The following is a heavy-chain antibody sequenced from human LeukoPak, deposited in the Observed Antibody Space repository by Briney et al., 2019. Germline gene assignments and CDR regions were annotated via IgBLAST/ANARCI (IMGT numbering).Heavy chain of an antibody. Sequence: PGGSLRLSCAASGFTVNTNYMSWVRQAPGKGLEWVSVIFRDDTTYYADSVKGRFTISGDNSKNTLYLQMNNLRAEDTAVYYCARAAYDIDSYIVNHDYWGQGTLVTVSS. V-gene: IGHV3-53*01. CDR1: GFTVNTNY. J-gene: IGHJ4*02. CDR2: IFRDDTT. CDR3: ARAAYDIDSYIVNHDY. D-gene: IGHD3-16*02.